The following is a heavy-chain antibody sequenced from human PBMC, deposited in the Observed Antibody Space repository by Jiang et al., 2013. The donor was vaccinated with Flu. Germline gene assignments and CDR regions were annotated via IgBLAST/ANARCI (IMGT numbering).Heavy chain of an antibody. Sequence: GAEVKKPGESLKISCKGSGYSFTSYWIGWVRQMPGKGLEWMGIIYPDDSDTRYSPSFQGQVTISADKSISTAYLQWSSLKASDTAMYYCARLADIVVVVAATPFLFDYWGQGTLVTVSS. CDR3: ARLADIVVVVAATPFLFDY. D-gene: IGHD2-15*01. CDR2: IYPDDSDT. J-gene: IGHJ4*02. CDR1: GYSFTSYW. V-gene: IGHV5-51*01.